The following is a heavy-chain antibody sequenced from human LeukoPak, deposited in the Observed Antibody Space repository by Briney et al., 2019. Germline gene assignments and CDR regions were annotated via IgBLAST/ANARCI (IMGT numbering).Heavy chain of an antibody. J-gene: IGHJ4*02. CDR2: TNDNT. D-gene: IGHD1-26*01. V-gene: IGHV3-23*01. Sequence: GGSLRLSCAASGFEFHIYAMSWVRQAPGKGLEWVSGTNDNTNHADSVKGRFTISRDNSKNTLYLQMNSLRADDTAIYYCAKDQHGIVGLTPFEYWGQGTRVTVSS. CDR3: AKDQHGIVGLTPFEY. CDR1: GFEFHIYA.